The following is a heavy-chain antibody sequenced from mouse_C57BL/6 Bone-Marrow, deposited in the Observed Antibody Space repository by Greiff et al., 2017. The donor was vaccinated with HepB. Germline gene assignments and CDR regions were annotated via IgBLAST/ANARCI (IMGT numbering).Heavy chain of an antibody. V-gene: IGHV1-81*01. CDR2: IYPRSGNT. CDR3: ARWWYDYDWYFDV. D-gene: IGHD2-4*01. Sequence: VQLQQSGAELARPGASVKLSCKASGYTFTSYGISWEKQRTGQGLEWIGEIYPRSGNTYYNEKFKGKATLTADKSSSTAYMELRSLTSEDSAVYFFARWWYDYDWYFDVWGTGTTVTVSS. CDR1: GYTFTSYG. J-gene: IGHJ1*03.